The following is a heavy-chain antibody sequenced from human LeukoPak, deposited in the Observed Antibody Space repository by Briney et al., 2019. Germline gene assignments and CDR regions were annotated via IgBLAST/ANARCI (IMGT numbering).Heavy chain of an antibody. V-gene: IGHV3-23*01. CDR1: GFTFSSYA. CDR3: AKVFYDSSGYSNDYYYFDY. J-gene: IGHJ4*02. D-gene: IGHD3-22*01. Sequence: PGGSLRLSRAASGFTFSSYAMSWVRQAPGKGLEWVSAISGSGGSTYYADSVKGRFTISRDNSKNTLYLQMNSLRAEDTAVYYCAKVFYDSSGYSNDYYYFDYWGQGTLVTVSS. CDR2: ISGSGGST.